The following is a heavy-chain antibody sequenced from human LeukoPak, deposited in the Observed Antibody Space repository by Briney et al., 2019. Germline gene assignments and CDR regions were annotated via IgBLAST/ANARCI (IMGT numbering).Heavy chain of an antibody. CDR3: ARCRYNSSPGF. CDR1: GFTFRDYY. V-gene: IGHV3-11*03. J-gene: IGHJ4*02. CDR2: ISSRSDYT. D-gene: IGHD6-19*01. Sequence: GGSLRLSCAASGFTFRDYYMSWIRQAPGKGLEWVSYISSRSDYTNYADSVKGRFTISRDNAKNSLYLQMNSLRAEDTAVYYCARCRYNSSPGFWGQGTLVTVSS.